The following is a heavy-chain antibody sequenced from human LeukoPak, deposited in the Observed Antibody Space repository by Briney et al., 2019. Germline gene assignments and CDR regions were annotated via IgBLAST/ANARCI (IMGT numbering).Heavy chain of an antibody. CDR1: GGSFSGYY. CDR3: ARRAGTYSHPYDY. CDR2: INHSGST. Sequence: PSETLSLTCAVYGGSFSGYYWSWIRQPPGKGLEWIGEINHSGSTNYNPSLKSRVTISVDTSKNQFSLKLSSVTAADTAVYYCARRAGTYSHPYDYWGQGTLVTVSS. J-gene: IGHJ4*02. V-gene: IGHV4-34*01. D-gene: IGHD2-15*01.